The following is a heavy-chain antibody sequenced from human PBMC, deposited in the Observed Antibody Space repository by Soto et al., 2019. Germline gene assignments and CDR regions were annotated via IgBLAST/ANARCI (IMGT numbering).Heavy chain of an antibody. J-gene: IGHJ5*02. Sequence: SETLSLTCAVYGGSFSGYYWSWIRQPPGKGLEWIGEINHSGSTNYNPSLKSRVTISVDTSKNQFSLKLSSVTAADTAVYYCARAIVGATKRNWFDPWGQGTLVTVSS. CDR3: ARAIVGATKRNWFDP. CDR2: INHSGST. V-gene: IGHV4-34*01. D-gene: IGHD1-26*01. CDR1: GGSFSGYY.